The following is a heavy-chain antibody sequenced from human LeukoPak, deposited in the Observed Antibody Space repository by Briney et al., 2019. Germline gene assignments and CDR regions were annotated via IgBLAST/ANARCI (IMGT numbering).Heavy chain of an antibody. J-gene: IGHJ4*02. Sequence: SGTLSLTCAVSGGSISSSNWWSGGRQPPGKGVEGIGEIYHSGSTNYNASLKSRVTISVDKSKNQFSLKLSSVTAADTAVYYCASLPLLWFGELFDWGQGTLVTVSS. CDR2: IYHSGST. CDR1: GGSISSSNW. V-gene: IGHV4-4*02. CDR3: ASLPLLWFGELFD. D-gene: IGHD3-10*01.